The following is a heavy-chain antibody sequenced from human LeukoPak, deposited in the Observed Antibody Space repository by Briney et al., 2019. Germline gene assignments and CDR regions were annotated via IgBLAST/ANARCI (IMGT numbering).Heavy chain of an antibody. CDR3: ARDSRRYDSSGSWYYYYYGMDV. V-gene: IGHV4-59*01. CDR2: IYYSGST. J-gene: IGHJ6*02. D-gene: IGHD3-22*01. CDR1: GGSISSYY. Sequence: SETLSLTCTVSGGSISSYYWSWIRQPPGKGLEWIGYIYYSGSTNYNPSLKSRVTISVDTSKNQFSLKLSSVTAADTTVYYCARDSRRYDSSGSWYYYYYGMDVWGQGTTVTVSS.